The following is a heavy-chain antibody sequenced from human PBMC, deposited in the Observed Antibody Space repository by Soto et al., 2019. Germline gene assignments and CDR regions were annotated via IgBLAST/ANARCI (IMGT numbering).Heavy chain of an antibody. J-gene: IGHJ6*02. Sequence: EVQLLESGGGLVQTGGSLRLSCAASGFTFSSYAMTWVRQAPGKGLEWVSSISGSGDSAYYADSVKGRFTISRDNSKNTLYVQMGSVRAEDTAVYYCAKEGYFGYYYGVDVWGQVTTVTVSS. CDR2: ISGSGDSA. CDR1: GFTFSSYA. CDR3: AKEGYFGYYYGVDV. V-gene: IGHV3-23*01. D-gene: IGHD3-9*01.